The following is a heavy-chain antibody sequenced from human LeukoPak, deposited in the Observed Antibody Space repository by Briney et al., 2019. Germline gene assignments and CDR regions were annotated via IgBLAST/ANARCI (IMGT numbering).Heavy chain of an antibody. CDR1: GGSISSYY. CDR2: IYYSGST. D-gene: IGHD6-19*01. V-gene: IGHV4-59*01. Sequence: PSETLSLTCTVSGGSISSYYWSWVRQPPGKGLEWIGYIYYSGSTNYNTSLKSRVTISVDTSKNQFSLKLSAVTAADTAVYYWARVTGYCSGWYADYYYGMDVWGQGTTVTVSS. J-gene: IGHJ6*02. CDR3: ARVTGYCSGWYADYYYGMDV.